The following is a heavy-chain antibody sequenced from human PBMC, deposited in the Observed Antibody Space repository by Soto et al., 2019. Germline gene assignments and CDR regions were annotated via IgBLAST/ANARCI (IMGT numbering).Heavy chain of an antibody. V-gene: IGHV1-46*01. CDR2: INPSSST. Sequence: QVQLVQSGAEVKKPGASVKVSCKASGYSFTSYYIHWVRQAPGQGLEWMGIINPSSSTTYAQKFQGRVTMTRDTSTSTVYMELSSLRAEVTAVYYCARVGCSGGSCYAGDYWGQGTLVTVSS. J-gene: IGHJ4*02. CDR1: GYSFTSYY. D-gene: IGHD2-15*01. CDR3: ARVGCSGGSCYAGDY.